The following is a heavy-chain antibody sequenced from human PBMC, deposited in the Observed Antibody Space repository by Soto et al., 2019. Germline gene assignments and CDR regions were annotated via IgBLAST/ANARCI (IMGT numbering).Heavy chain of an antibody. CDR2: IKQDGSDK. CDR1: GFMFSNYW. Sequence: EVQLVESGGGLVQPGGSLRLSCAASGFMFSNYWMSWVRQAPGKGLEWVAIIKQDGSDKYYVDSVKGRFTISRDNAKNSLYLQMNSLRIEDAAVYYCARNRDHAFDYWGRGTLVTVSS. V-gene: IGHV3-7*01. J-gene: IGHJ4*02. CDR3: ARNRDHAFDY.